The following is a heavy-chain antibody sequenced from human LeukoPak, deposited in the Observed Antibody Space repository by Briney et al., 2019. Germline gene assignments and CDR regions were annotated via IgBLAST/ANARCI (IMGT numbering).Heavy chain of an antibody. J-gene: IGHJ4*02. CDR1: GYTFTSYG. Sequence: ASVKVSCKASGYTFTSYGISWVRQAPGQGLEWMGGISVYNGNTNYAQKLQGRVTMTTDTSTSTDYMELRSLRSDDTAVYYCARDRGYYDILTGIWGQGTLVTVSS. V-gene: IGHV1-18*04. CDR2: ISVYNGNT. D-gene: IGHD3-9*01. CDR3: ARDRGYYDILTGI.